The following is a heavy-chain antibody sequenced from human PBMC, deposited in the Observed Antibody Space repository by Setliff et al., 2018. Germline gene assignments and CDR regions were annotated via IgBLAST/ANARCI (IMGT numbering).Heavy chain of an antibody. Sequence: GESLKISCKASEYTFTNYWIGWVRQMPGKGLEWMGVVYCGDSDTRYSPSFQGQVTMSADKSIRSAYLQWSSLKASDTAMYYCASRRTGPGGWFDYWGQGTLVTVSS. CDR2: VYCGDSDT. V-gene: IGHV5-51*01. D-gene: IGHD1-26*01. J-gene: IGHJ5*01. CDR1: EYTFTNYW. CDR3: ASRRTGPGGWFDY.